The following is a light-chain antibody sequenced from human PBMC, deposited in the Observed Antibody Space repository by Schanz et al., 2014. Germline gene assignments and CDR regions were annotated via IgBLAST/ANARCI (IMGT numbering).Light chain of an antibody. CDR3: QSYDSSLSAWV. V-gene: IGLV1-40*01. J-gene: IGLJ3*02. CDR2: GNS. Sequence: QSVLTQPPSVSGAPGQRVTISCTGSSSNIGAGYVLHWYQQLPGTAPKLLIYGNSNRPSGVPDRFSGSRSGTSASLAITGLQAEDEADYYCQSYDSSLSAWVFGGGTKLTVL. CDR1: SSNIGAGYV.